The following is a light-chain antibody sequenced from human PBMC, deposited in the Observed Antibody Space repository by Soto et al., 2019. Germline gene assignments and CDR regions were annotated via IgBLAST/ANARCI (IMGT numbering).Light chain of an antibody. CDR2: NIN. Sequence: QTVVTQEPSFSVSPGGTVTLTCGLNYDSVSISYYPSWYQQTPGQAPRTLIYNINIRSSGVPDRFSGSILGNKAALTITGVQADDESDYYCVLYVGSGVVFGGGTKLTVL. CDR1: YDSVSISYY. CDR3: VLYVGSGVV. V-gene: IGLV8-61*01. J-gene: IGLJ3*02.